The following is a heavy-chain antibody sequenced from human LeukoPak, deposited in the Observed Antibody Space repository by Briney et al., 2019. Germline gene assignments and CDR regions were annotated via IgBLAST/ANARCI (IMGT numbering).Heavy chain of an antibody. J-gene: IGHJ4*02. Sequence: ASVKLSCKASGYTFSDYFMHWVRQAPGQGLELMGWISPEGGDTHYAQRFQGRVTMTRDTSISAAYMELTSLSSDDTAVYYCARNYGHNSKYFDLWGQGTLVTVSS. V-gene: IGHV1-2*02. CDR3: ARNYGHNSKYFDL. CDR2: ISPEGGDT. D-gene: IGHD4-17*01. CDR1: GYTFSDYF.